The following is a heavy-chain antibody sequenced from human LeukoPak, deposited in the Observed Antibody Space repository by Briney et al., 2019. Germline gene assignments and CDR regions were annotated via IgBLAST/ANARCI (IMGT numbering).Heavy chain of an antibody. J-gene: IGHJ4*02. V-gene: IGHV1-69*05. Sequence: ASVKVSCKASGGTFSSYAISWVRQAPGQGLEWMGRIIPIFGTANYAQKFQGRVTITTDESTSTAYMELSSLRSEDTAVYYCAREWGGSYLTRDFDYWGQGTLVTVSS. CDR1: GGTFSSYA. CDR3: AREWGGSYLTRDFDY. CDR2: IIPIFGTA. D-gene: IGHD3-16*01.